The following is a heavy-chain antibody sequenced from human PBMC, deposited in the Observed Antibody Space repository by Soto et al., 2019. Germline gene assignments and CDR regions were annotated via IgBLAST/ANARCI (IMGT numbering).Heavy chain of an antibody. D-gene: IGHD4-17*01. CDR1: GFTFSIAW. V-gene: IGHV3-15*01. Sequence: EVQLVESGGGLVKPGGSLRLSCAGSGFTFSIAWMSWVRQAPGKGLEWVGRIKSKPDGGATDYAAPVKGRFTISRDDSKNTLYLHLNSLKIEHTAVYFCTTESPYGDFLFDYWGQGTLVTVSS. CDR3: TTESPYGDFLFDY. J-gene: IGHJ4*02. CDR2: IKSKPDGGAT.